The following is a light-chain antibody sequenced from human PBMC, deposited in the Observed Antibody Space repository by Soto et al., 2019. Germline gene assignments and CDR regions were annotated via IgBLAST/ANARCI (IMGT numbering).Light chain of an antibody. CDR1: SSDVGDSDS. Sequence: QSALTQPRSVSGSFGQSVTISCTGTSSDVGDSDSVSWYQRHPGRAPKLMISDVDKRPSGVPDRFSGSKSGNTASLTISGLQSDDEADYYCCSYAGSHTWVFGGGTKLTVL. J-gene: IGLJ3*02. CDR3: CSYAGSHTWV. V-gene: IGLV2-11*01. CDR2: DVD.